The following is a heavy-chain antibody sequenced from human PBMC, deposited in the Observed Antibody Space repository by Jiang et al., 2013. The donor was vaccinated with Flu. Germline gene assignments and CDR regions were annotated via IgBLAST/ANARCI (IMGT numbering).Heavy chain of an antibody. CDR1: GFTFSSYG. V-gene: IGHV3-30*18. CDR3: AKVNLGYSSPSAVWYFDY. J-gene: IGHJ4*02. Sequence: VQLLESGGGVVQPGRSLRLSCAASGFTFSSYGMHWVRQAPGKGLEWVAVISYDRSNKYYADSVKGRLTISRDNSKNTLYLQMNSLRAEDTAVYYCAKVNLGYSSPSAVWYFDYWGQGTLVTVSS. D-gene: IGHD6-6*01. CDR2: ISYDRSNK.